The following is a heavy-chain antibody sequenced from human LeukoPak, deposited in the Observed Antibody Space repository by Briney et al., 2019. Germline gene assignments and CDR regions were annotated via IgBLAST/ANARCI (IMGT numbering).Heavy chain of an antibody. V-gene: IGHV4-59*08. CDR1: GDSINNYY. CDR3: AGHRGSGSPYFDY. Sequence: SETLSLTCTVSGDSINNYYWSWIRQSPGKGLEWIGYIYSSGTTKYNPSLKSRVTISVDTSKNQFSLKLSSVTAADTAVYYCAGHRGSGSPYFDYWGQGTLVTVSS. J-gene: IGHJ4*02. CDR2: IYSSGTT. D-gene: IGHD3-10*01.